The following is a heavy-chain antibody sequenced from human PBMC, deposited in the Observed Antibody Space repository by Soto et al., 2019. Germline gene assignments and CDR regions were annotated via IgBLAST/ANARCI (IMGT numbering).Heavy chain of an antibody. V-gene: IGHV4-30-4*01. J-gene: IGHJ5*02. CDR3: ARGVAAQVWFDP. D-gene: IGHD6-6*01. Sequence: SETLSLTCTVSGGSISSGDYYWSWIRQPPGKGLEWIGYIYYSGSTYYNPSLKSRVTISVDTSKNQFSLKLSSVTAADTAVYYCARGVAAQVWFDPWGQGTLVTVSS. CDR1: GGSISSGDYY. CDR2: IYYSGST.